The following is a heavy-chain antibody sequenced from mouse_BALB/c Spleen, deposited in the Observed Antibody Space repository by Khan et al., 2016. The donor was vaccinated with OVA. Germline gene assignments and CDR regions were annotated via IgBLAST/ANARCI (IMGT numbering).Heavy chain of an antibody. CDR1: GFTFSAYG. Sequence: EVELVESGGDLVRPGGSLKLSCAASGFTFSAYGMSWVRQSPDKRLEWVATINSDGSYTYYPDSLKGRFIISRDNAKNTLYLQMRSLKSEDTAMYYCASHLSGSFAYWGQGTLVTVSA. CDR3: ASHLSGSFAY. J-gene: IGHJ3*01. D-gene: IGHD1-3*01. V-gene: IGHV5-6*01. CDR2: INSDGSYT.